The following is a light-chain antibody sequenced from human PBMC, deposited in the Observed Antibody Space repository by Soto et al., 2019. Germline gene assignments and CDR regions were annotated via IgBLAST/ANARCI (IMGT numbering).Light chain of an antibody. CDR2: DTS. V-gene: IGKV3-11*01. Sequence: ELVLTQSPATLSLSPGDTAIVSCRASQSVSSSLVWYQQKLGQPPRLLIYDTSDRATGIPARFSASGSGTAFTLTINSLEPEDFAVYYCQQRSFWPPTFGLGTKVEIK. CDR3: QQRSFWPPT. J-gene: IGKJ1*01. CDR1: QSVSSS.